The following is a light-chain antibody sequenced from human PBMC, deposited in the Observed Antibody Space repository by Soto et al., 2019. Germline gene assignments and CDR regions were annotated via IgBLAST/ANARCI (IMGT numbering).Light chain of an antibody. V-gene: IGKV3-20*01. CDR3: HQFGDSPQT. Sequence: EIVLTQSPGTLSLSPGDRATLSCRASQRLSVSYIAWYQQKPGQAPRLLIYSTSTRAAVIPDRFSGRGSGTHFTLVISRLEPEDFAVYYCHQFGDSPQTFGQGTTVEV. CDR2: STS. CDR1: QRLSVSY. J-gene: IGKJ1*01.